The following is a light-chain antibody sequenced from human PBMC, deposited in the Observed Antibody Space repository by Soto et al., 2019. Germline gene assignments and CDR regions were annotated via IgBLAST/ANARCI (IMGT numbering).Light chain of an antibody. Sequence: QSAVTQPASVSGSPGQSITISCTGTSSDVGTYNLISWYQQHPGKAPKLMIYEGSERPSGVSNRFSGSKSGNTASLTISGLQAEDEAEYYCCSYAGSSTWVFGGGTKLTVL. CDR1: SSDVGTYNL. CDR3: CSYAGSSTWV. CDR2: EGS. V-gene: IGLV2-23*01. J-gene: IGLJ3*02.